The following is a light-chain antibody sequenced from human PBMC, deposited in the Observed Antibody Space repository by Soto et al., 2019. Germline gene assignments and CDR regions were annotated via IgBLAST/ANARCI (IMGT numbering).Light chain of an antibody. CDR2: EVS. J-gene: IGLJ1*01. CDR1: SSDVGGYNS. CDR3: SSYTSTSSYV. V-gene: IGLV2-14*03. Sequence: QPALTQPASVSGSPGQSITVSCTGTSSDVGGYNSVSWYQQHPGKPPKLIIYEVSNRPSGLSDRFSGSKSGNTASLTISGLQAEDEADYYCSSYTSTSSYVFATGTKVTAL.